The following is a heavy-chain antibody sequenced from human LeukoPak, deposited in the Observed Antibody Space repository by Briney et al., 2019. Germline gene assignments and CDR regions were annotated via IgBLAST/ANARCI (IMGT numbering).Heavy chain of an antibody. D-gene: IGHD4-23*01. CDR3: ARDDGGNFNDAFDI. J-gene: IGHJ3*02. CDR2: ISSSGSTI. CDR1: GFTFSSYE. V-gene: IGHV3-48*03. Sequence: GGSLRLSCAASGFTFSSYEMNWVRQAPGKGLEWVSYISSSGSTIYYADSVKGRFTISRDNAKKSLYLQMNSLRAEDTAVYYCARDDGGNFNDAFDIWGQRTMVTVSS.